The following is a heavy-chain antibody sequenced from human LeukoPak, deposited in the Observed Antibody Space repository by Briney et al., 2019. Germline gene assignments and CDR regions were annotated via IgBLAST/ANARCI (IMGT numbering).Heavy chain of an antibody. V-gene: IGHV3-30*04. Sequence: PGRSLRLSCAASGFTFSSYAMHWVRQAPGKGLEWVAIISYDGGNKYYADSVKGPFTTSRDNSKNTLYLQMNSQRTEDTAVYYCARDSPTYYSDNSGTGPFYWWGQGTLVTVSS. CDR1: GFTFSSYA. CDR2: ISYDGGNK. D-gene: IGHD3-22*01. CDR3: ARDSPTYYSDNSGTGPFYW. J-gene: IGHJ4*02.